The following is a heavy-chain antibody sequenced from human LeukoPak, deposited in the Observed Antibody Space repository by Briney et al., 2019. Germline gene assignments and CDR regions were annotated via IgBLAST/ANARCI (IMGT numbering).Heavy chain of an antibody. D-gene: IGHD1-26*01. V-gene: IGHV3-30-3*01. CDR3: ARVGAAPDY. CDR1: GFTFSSYS. J-gene: IGHJ4*02. Sequence: GGSLRLSCAASGFTFSSYSIHWVRQAPGKGLEWVAVISYDGSSKYYADSVKGRFTISRDDSKNTLYLQMNSLRAEDTAVYYCARVGAAPDYWGQGTLVTVSS. CDR2: ISYDGSSK.